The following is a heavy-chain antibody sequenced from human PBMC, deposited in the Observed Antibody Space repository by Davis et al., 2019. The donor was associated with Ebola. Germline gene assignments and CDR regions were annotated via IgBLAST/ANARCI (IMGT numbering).Heavy chain of an antibody. J-gene: IGHJ4*02. V-gene: IGHV1-2*04. Sequence: AASVKVSCKASGYTFTGYYMHWVRQAPGQGLEWMGWINPNSGGTNYAPKFQGWVTMTRDTSITTAYMELTSLKSEDTGMYYCARPKMITDLQSWGQGTLVTVSS. CDR3: ARPKMITDLQS. D-gene: IGHD4-11*01. CDR2: INPNSGGT. CDR1: GYTFTGYY.